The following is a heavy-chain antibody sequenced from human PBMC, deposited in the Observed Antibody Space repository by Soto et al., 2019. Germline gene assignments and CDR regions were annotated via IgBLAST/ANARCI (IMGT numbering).Heavy chain of an antibody. CDR3: VRPLPSGRNYGLDV. Sequence: PGGSLRLSCAAPGLTVSNAYMAWVRQAPGMGLEWVSVIYDNGTTYYADSVKGRFTISRDTSTNTLSLQMDSLRAEDTAVYYCVRPLPSGRNYGLDVWGQGTTVPVSS. CDR2: IYDNGTT. V-gene: IGHV3-53*01. J-gene: IGHJ6*02. D-gene: IGHD3-10*01. CDR1: GLTVSNAY.